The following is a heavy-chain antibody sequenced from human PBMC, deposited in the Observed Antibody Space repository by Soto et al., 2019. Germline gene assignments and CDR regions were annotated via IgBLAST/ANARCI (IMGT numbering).Heavy chain of an antibody. D-gene: IGHD3-22*01. CDR1: GYTFTGYY. Sequence: ASVKVSCKASGYTFTGYYMHWVRQAPGQGLEWMGWINPNSGGTNYAQKFQGWVTMTRDTSISTAYMELSRLRSDDTAVYYCARDPGDDSSGYYYFDYWGQGTLVTVSS. V-gene: IGHV1-2*04. CDR2: INPNSGGT. J-gene: IGHJ4*02. CDR3: ARDPGDDSSGYYYFDY.